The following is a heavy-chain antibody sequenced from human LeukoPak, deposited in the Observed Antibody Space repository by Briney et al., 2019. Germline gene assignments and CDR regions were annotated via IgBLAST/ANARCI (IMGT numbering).Heavy chain of an antibody. CDR3: ARGSWGEIAGRKSFEF. J-gene: IGHJ4*02. V-gene: IGHV1-8*01. CDR1: EYTFTSYD. D-gene: IGHD6-6*01. CDR2: MNPNSGNT. Sequence: VASVKVSCKASEYTFTSYDINCVRQATGQGLEWMGWMNPNSGNTGYAQKFQGRVTMTRVTSISTAYMELNNLTSEDTAVYYCARGSWGEIAGRKSFEFWGQGSLVTVSS.